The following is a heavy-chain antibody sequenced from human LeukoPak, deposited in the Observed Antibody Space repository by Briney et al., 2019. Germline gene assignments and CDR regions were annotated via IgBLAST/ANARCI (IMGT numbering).Heavy chain of an antibody. CDR1: GFTFSSYA. V-gene: IGHV3-64*01. D-gene: IGHD3-22*01. CDR3: ARDDSSGLRPYYFDY. J-gene: IGHJ4*02. CDR2: ISSNGGST. Sequence: GGSLTLSCAASGFTFSSYAMHWVRQAPGKGLEYVSAISSNGGSTYYANSVKGRFTISRDNSKNTLYLQMGSLRAEDMAVYYCARDDSSGLRPYYFDYWGQGTLVTVSS.